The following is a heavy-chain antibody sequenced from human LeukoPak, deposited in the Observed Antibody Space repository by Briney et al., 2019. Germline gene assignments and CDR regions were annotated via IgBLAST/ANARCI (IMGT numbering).Heavy chain of an antibody. V-gene: IGHV3-48*01. CDR3: ARGPYKDFWSGYSDY. J-gene: IGHJ4*02. CDR1: GFTFSSYS. D-gene: IGHD3-3*01. CDR2: ISCSSTTI. Sequence: GGSLRLSCSASGFTFSSYSMNWVRQAPGKGLEWVSYISCSSTTIYYADSVKGRFTISRDNAKNSLYLQMNSLRVADTAVYYCARGPYKDFWSGYSDYWGQGTLVTVSS.